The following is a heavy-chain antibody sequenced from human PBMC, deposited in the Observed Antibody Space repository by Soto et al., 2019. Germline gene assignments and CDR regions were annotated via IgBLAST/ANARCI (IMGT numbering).Heavy chain of an antibody. V-gene: IGHV3-23*01. CDR2: ISASGSRT. Sequence: EAQVLESGGGLVQPGGSLRLSCAASGFTFGSIAMSWVRQAPGKGLEWLSLISASGSRTYYADSVRGRFTIFRDNSKNSLYLQLNSLRGDDTAVYYCAKDPATLGESYLHRNGASWGQGTLVIVSS. J-gene: IGHJ5*02. D-gene: IGHD1-26*01. CDR1: GFTFGSIA. CDR3: AKDPATLGESYLHRNGAS.